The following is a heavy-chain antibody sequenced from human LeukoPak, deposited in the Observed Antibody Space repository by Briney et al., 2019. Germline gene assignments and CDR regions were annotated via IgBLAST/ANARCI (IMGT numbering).Heavy chain of an antibody. J-gene: IGHJ4*02. CDR2: IYHSGST. CDR3: ARADSSSSGRFDY. D-gene: IGHD6-6*01. V-gene: IGHV4-30-2*01. Sequence: SETLSLTCTVSGGSISSSSYYWSWIRQPPGKGLEWIGYIYHSGSTYYNPSLKSRVTISVDRSKNQFSLKLSSVTAADTAVYYCARADSSSSGRFDYWGQGTLVTVSS. CDR1: GGSISSSSYY.